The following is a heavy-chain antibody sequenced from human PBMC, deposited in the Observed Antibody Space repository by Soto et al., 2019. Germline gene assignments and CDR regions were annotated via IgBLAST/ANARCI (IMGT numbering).Heavy chain of an antibody. Sequence: GASVKVSCKASGYTFTVYYMHWVRQAPGQGLEWMGWINPNSGGTNYAQKFQGWVTMTRDTSISTAYMELSRLRSDDTAVYYCARGPSSSSPHDAFDIWGQGTMVTVSS. CDR3: ARGPSSSSPHDAFDI. J-gene: IGHJ3*02. V-gene: IGHV1-2*04. CDR2: INPNSGGT. D-gene: IGHD6-6*01. CDR1: GYTFTVYY.